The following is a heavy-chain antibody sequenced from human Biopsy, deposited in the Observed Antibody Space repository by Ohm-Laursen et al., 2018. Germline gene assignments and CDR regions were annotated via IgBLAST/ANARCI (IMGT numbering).Heavy chain of an antibody. CDR3: ATKLTGYFHH. D-gene: IGHD3-9*01. V-gene: IGHV1-69*06. J-gene: IGHJ1*01. Sequence: SSVKVSSKVPGGTFSKYGVNWVRQAPGQGLEWLGGNIPILGTGNYAPMFHGRVTVVADTSTSTATMELRSLRPDDTAVYYCATKLTGYFHHWGQGTLVIVSS. CDR1: GGTFSKYG. CDR2: NIPILGTG.